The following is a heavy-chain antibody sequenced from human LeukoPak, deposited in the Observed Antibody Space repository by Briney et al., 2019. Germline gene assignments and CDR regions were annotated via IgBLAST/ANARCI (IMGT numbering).Heavy chain of an antibody. J-gene: IGHJ6*02. Sequence: PTGGSLRLSCAASGFTFSSYAMHWVRQAPGKGLEWVAVISYDGSNKYYADSVKGRFTISRDNSKNTLYLQMNSLRAEDTAVYYCARGLSPRKYYYYYYGMDVWGQGTTVTVSS. V-gene: IGHV3-30-3*01. CDR2: ISYDGSNK. CDR3: ARGLSPRKYYYYYYGMDV. CDR1: GFTFSSYA.